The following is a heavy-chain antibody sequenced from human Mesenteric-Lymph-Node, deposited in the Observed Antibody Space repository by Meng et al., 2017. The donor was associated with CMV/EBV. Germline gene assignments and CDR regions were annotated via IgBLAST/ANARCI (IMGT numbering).Heavy chain of an antibody. CDR1: GYTFTGYY. Sequence: ASGYTFTGYYRHWVRQAPGQGLEWMGRINPKSGGTNNAQKFQGRVTMTRDTSISTAYMELSRLRSDDTAVYYCARIADGSGSSSFPWGQGTTVTVSS. CDR2: INPKSGGT. CDR3: ARIADGSGSSSFP. V-gene: IGHV1-2*06. D-gene: IGHD3-10*01. J-gene: IGHJ6*02.